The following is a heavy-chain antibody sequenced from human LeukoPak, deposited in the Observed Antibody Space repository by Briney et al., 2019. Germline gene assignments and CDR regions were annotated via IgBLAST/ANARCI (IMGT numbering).Heavy chain of an antibody. CDR2: INHSGST. Sequence: SETPSLTCAVYGGSFSGYYWSWIRQPPGKGLEWIGEINHSGSTNYNPSLKSRVTISVDTSKNQFSLKLSSVTAADAAVYYCARAPRITMVRGVRNYYYYMDVWGKGTTVTVSS. J-gene: IGHJ6*03. CDR3: ARAPRITMVRGVRNYYYYMDV. CDR1: GGSFSGYY. V-gene: IGHV4-34*01. D-gene: IGHD3-10*01.